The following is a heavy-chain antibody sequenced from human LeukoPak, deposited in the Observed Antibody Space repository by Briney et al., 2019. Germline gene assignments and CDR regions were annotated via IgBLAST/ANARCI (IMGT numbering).Heavy chain of an antibody. V-gene: IGHV3-48*03. Sequence: QLGGSLRLSCAASGFTFSSYEMNWVRQAPGKGLEWVSYISSGGSAIYYADSVKGRFTISRDNAKNSLYLQMNSLRAEDTAVYYCARDLDYYDSSALGYWGQGNLVTVSS. CDR3: ARDLDYYDSSALGY. CDR2: ISSGGSAI. CDR1: GFTFSSYE. J-gene: IGHJ4*02. D-gene: IGHD3-22*01.